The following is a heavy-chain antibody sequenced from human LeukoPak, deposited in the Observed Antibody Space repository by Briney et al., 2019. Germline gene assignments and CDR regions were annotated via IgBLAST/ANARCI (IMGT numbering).Heavy chain of an antibody. CDR2: ISYDGSNK. CDR3: AKDLRYSSGWSDY. V-gene: IGHV3-30*18. D-gene: IGHD6-19*01. Sequence: GGSLRLSCAASGFTFSSYGMHWVRQAPGKGLEWGAVISYDGSNKYYAHSVNGRFTISRDNSKNTLYLQMNSLRAEDTAVYYCAKDLRYSSGWSDYWGQGTLVTVSS. CDR1: GFTFSSYG. J-gene: IGHJ4*02.